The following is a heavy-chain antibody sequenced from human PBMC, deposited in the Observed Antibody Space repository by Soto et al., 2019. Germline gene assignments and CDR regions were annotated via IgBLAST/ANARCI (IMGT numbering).Heavy chain of an antibody. CDR2: INPSGGST. J-gene: IGHJ3*02. CDR1: GYTFTSYY. V-gene: IGHV1-46*01. CDR3: ARGHRIAVAAIPPPHAFDI. D-gene: IGHD6-19*01. Sequence: ASVKVSCKASGYTFTSYYMHWVRQAPGQGLEWMGIINPSGGSTSYAQKFQGRVTMTRDTSTSTVYMELSSLRSEDTAVYYCARGHRIAVAAIPPPHAFDIWGQGTMVTVSS.